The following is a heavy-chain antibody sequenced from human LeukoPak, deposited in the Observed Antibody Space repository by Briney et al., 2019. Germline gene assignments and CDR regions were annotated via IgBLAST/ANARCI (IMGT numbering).Heavy chain of an antibody. CDR3: ARNLVVPAAKDYYYYMDV. J-gene: IGHJ6*03. Sequence: SETLSLTCSVSGGSITSSSYYWSWIRQPAGKGLEWIGRIYTSGSTNYNPSLKSRVTISVDTSKNQFSLKLSSVTAADTAVYYCARNLVVPAAKDYYYYMDVWGKGTTVTVSS. CDR1: GGSITSSSYY. CDR2: IYTSGST. D-gene: IGHD2-2*01. V-gene: IGHV4-61*02.